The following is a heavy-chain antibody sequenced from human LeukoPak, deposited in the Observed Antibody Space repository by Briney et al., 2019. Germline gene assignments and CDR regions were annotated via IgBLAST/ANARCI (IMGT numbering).Heavy chain of an antibody. CDR1: GYTLTGLS. D-gene: IGHD5-12*01. V-gene: IGHV1-24*01. CDR3: ATLLGGSGYPNPIHY. Sequence: ASVKVSCKVSGYTLTGLSMHWVRQAPGKGLEWMGGFDPEDGETIYAQKFQGRVTMTEDTSTDTAYMELSSLRSEDTAVYYCATLLGGSGYPNPIHYWGQGTLVTVSS. J-gene: IGHJ4*02. CDR2: FDPEDGET.